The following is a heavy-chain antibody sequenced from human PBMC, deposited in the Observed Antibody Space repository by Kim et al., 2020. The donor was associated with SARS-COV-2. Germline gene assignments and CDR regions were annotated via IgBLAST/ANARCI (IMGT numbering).Heavy chain of an antibody. D-gene: IGHD2-2*01. CDR3: ARHGAVTSFVFDP. J-gene: IGHJ5*02. V-gene: IGHV4-39*01. Sequence: CNPSLKSRVTISVDTSKNQFSLRLTSVPAADTAVYYCARHGAVTSFVFDPWGQGTLVTVSS.